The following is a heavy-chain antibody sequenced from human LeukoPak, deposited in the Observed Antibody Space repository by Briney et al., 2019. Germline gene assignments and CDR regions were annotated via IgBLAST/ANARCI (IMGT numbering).Heavy chain of an antibody. V-gene: IGHV4-59*08. CDR1: GGSISSYY. CDR3: ARLYDSSGLFLDY. CDR2: IYYSGST. J-gene: IGHJ4*02. Sequence: SETLSLTCTVSGGSISSYYWSWIRQPLGKGLEWIGYIYYSGSTNYNPSLKSRVTISVDTSKNQFSLKLSSVTAADTAVYYCARLYDSSGLFLDYWGQGTLVTVSS. D-gene: IGHD3-22*01.